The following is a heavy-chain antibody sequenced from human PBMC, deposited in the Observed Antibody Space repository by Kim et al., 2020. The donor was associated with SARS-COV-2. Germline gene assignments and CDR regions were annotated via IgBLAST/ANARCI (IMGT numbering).Heavy chain of an antibody. D-gene: IGHD3-10*01. Sequence: GSEKFYVDSVKVRFTVSRDNAKNSLNLQMNSLRAEDSAVYFCARGRASDYWGQGTLVTVSS. V-gene: IGHV3-7*01. J-gene: IGHJ4*02. CDR2: GSEK. CDR3: ARGRASDY.